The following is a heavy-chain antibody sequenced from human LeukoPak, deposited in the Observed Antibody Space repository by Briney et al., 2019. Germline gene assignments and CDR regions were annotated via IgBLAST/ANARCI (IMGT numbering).Heavy chain of an antibody. D-gene: IGHD6-13*01. Sequence: SETLSLTCTVSGGSISSYYWSWIRQPPGKGLEWIGYIYYSGSTNYNPSLKSRVTISVDTSKNQFSLKLSSVTAADTAVYYCARDLLGLAAAGTSDAFDIWGQGTMVTVSS. CDR1: GGSISSYY. V-gene: IGHV4-59*01. CDR3: ARDLLGLAAAGTSDAFDI. CDR2: IYYSGST. J-gene: IGHJ3*02.